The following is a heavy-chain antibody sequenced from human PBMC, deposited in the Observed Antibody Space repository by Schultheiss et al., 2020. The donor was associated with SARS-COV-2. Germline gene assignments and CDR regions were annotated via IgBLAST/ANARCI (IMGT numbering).Heavy chain of an antibody. CDR2: IYTSGST. J-gene: IGHJ4*02. CDR1: GGSISSSSYY. V-gene: IGHV4-61*02. CDR3: ARTSVLRFLEWMYYFDY. D-gene: IGHD3-3*01. Sequence: SETLSLTCTVSGGSISSSSYYWGWIRQPAGKGLEWIGRIYTSGSTNYNPSLKSRVTISVDTSKNQFSLKLSSVTAADTAVYYCARTSVLRFLEWMYYFDYWGQGTLVTVSS.